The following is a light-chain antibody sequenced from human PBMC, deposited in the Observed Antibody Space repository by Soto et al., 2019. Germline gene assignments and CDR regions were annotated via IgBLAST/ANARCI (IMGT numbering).Light chain of an antibody. CDR3: QHRSNCRMYT. CDR2: DSS. Sequence: ELVLTQSPATLSLSPGESATLSCRASQSVAGYLAWYQQKPGQGPRLLIYDSSTRATGTPARFRGSGSGTDFTLTISSLEPEDFALYICQHRSNCRMYTFGQGTKLEIK. V-gene: IGKV3-11*01. J-gene: IGKJ2*01. CDR1: QSVAGY.